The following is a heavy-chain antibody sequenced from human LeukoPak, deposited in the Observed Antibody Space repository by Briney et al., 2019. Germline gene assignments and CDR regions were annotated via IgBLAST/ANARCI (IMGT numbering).Heavy chain of an antibody. CDR2: INPNSGDT. CDR1: GYTFTGYY. V-gene: IGHV1-2*02. J-gene: IGHJ5*02. CDR3: ARDRTSGYNWFDP. D-gene: IGHD3-22*01. Sequence: GTSVTVSCKASGYTFTGYYMHWVRQAPGQGLEWMGWINPNSGDTNYAQKLQGRVTMTRDTSISTDYIELSRLTSDDTAMYYCARDRTSGYNWFDPWGQGTLVTVP.